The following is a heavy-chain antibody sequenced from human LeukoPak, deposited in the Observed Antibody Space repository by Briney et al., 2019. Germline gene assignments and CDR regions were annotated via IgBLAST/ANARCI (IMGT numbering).Heavy chain of an antibody. CDR1: GFTFSSYS. Sequence: GGSLRLSCAASGFTFSSYSMNWVRQAPGKGLEWVSSISSSSSYIYYADSVKGRFTISRDNAKKSVYLQMNSLRAEDTAVYYCARRSGGDYQDVFDIWGQGTMVTVSS. V-gene: IGHV3-21*01. D-gene: IGHD2-21*02. CDR2: ISSSSSYI. CDR3: ARRSGGDYQDVFDI. J-gene: IGHJ3*02.